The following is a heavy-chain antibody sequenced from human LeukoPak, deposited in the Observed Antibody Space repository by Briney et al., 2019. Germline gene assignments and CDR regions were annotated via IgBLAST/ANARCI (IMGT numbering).Heavy chain of an antibody. V-gene: IGHV4-38-2*02. J-gene: IGHJ4*02. D-gene: IGHD3-3*01. Sequence: SETLSLTCTVSGYSISSGYYWGWIRQPPGKGLEWIGSIYHSGSTYYNPSLKSRVTISVDTSKNQFSLKLSSVTAADTAVYYCASSPYDFWSGYPLVFDYWGQGTLVTVSS. CDR3: ASSPYDFWSGYPLVFDY. CDR2: IYHSGST. CDR1: GYSISSGYY.